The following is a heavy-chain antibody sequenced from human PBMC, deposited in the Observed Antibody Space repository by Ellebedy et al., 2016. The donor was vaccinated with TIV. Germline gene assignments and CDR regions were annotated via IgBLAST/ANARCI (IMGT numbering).Heavy chain of an antibody. CDR1: GYTFTGYY. D-gene: IGHD1-26*01. Sequence: AASVKVSCKATGYTFTGYYMHWVRQAPGQGLAWMGWINPNSGGTNYAQKFQGWVTMTRDTSISTAYMELSRLRADDTAVYYCALSVQKGIVGAAFDIWGQGTMVTVSS. CDR3: ALSVQKGIVGAAFDI. V-gene: IGHV1-2*04. J-gene: IGHJ3*02. CDR2: INPNSGGT.